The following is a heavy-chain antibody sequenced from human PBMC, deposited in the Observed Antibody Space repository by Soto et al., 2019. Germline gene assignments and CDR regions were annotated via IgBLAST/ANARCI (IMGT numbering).Heavy chain of an antibody. CDR2: IYHSGST. CDR3: ARDRGGITIFGVVTHYYYYGMDV. CDR1: GGSISSSNW. V-gene: IGHV4-4*02. D-gene: IGHD3-3*01. Sequence: SETLSLTCAVSGGSISSSNWWSWVRQPPGKGLEWIGEIYHSGSTNYNPSLKSRVTISVDKSENQFSLKLSSVTAADTAVYYCARDRGGITIFGVVTHYYYYGMDVWGQGTTVTVSS. J-gene: IGHJ6*02.